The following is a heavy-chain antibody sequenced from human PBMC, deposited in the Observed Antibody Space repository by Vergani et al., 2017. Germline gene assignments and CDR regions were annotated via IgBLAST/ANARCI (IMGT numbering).Heavy chain of an antibody. CDR2: IYPGDSDT. V-gene: IGHV5-51*01. CDR3: ARPSGSYYRRGIGAFDI. D-gene: IGHD1-26*01. Sequence: VQLVQSGAEVKKPGASVKVSCKASGYTFTNYWIGWVRQMPGKGLEWMGIIYPGDSDTRYSPSFQGQVTISADKSISTAYLQWSSLKASDTAMYYCARPSGSYYRRGIGAFDIWGQGTMVTISS. CDR1: GYTFTNYW. J-gene: IGHJ3*02.